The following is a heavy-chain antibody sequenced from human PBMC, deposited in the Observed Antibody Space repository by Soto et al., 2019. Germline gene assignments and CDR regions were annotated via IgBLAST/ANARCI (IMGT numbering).Heavy chain of an antibody. CDR1: GYTFSSYA. V-gene: IGHV1-69*13. D-gene: IGHD5-12*01. CDR3: ARGNHRWLQLWYFDL. CDR2: IIPIFGTA. J-gene: IGHJ2*01. Sequence: SLKVSCKTSGYTFSSYAISCVRHTTGQGLEWMGGIIPIFGTANYAQKFQGRVTITADESTSTAYMELSSLRSEDTAVYYCARGNHRWLQLWYFDLWGRGTLVTVSS.